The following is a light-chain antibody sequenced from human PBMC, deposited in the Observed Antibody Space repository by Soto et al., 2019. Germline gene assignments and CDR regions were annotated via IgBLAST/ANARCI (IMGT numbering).Light chain of an antibody. J-gene: IGKJ1*01. Sequence: EIVLTQSPGTLSLSPGERATLSCRASRSVSNNYVAWYQLKPGQAPRLLIYGASSRATDIPRRFSGSGSGTDFTLTITRLEPEDFAVYYCQQYGSSPPTFGQGTKVDSK. CDR1: RSVSNNY. V-gene: IGKV3-20*01. CDR2: GAS. CDR3: QQYGSSPPT.